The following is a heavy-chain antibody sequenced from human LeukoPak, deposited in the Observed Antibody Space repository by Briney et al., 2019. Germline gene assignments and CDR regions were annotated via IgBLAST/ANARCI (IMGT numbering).Heavy chain of an antibody. CDR2: INHSGST. D-gene: IGHD2-15*01. J-gene: IGHJ6*02. CDR1: GGSFSGYY. V-gene: IGHV4-34*01. Sequence: SETLSLTCAVYGGSFSGYYWSWIHQPPGKGLEWIGEINHSGSTNYNPSLKGRVTISVDTSKNQFSLKLSSVTAADTAVYYCARPLSCGGSMDVWGQGTTVTVSS. CDR3: ARPLSCGGSMDV.